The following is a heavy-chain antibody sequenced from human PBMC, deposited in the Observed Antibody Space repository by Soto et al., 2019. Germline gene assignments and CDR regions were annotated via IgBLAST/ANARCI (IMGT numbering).Heavy chain of an antibody. J-gene: IGHJ3*02. Sequence: QVQLVESGGGVVQPGRSLRLSCAASGFTFSSYAMHWVRQAPGKGLEWVAVISYDGSNKYYADSVKGRFTISRDNSKNPLYRQMNSLRAEDTAVYYCARGRLGIGGDAFDIWGQGTMVTVSS. CDR2: ISYDGSNK. CDR3: ARGRLGIGGDAFDI. CDR1: GFTFSSYA. V-gene: IGHV3-30-3*01. D-gene: IGHD7-27*01.